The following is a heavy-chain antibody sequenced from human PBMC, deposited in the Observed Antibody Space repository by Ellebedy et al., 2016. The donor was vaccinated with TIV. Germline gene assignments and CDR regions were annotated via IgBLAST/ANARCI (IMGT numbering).Heavy chain of an antibody. J-gene: IGHJ4*02. CDR3: AKDLPYCGGDCYSLFGY. CDR1: GFTFSSYA. Sequence: GESLKISCAASGFTFSSYAMSWVRQAPGKGLEWVSVIRGSGGSTYYADSVKGRFTISRANSNNTLYLQMNSVRAEDTAVYYCAKDLPYCGGDCYSLFGYWGQGTLVTVSS. CDR2: IRGSGGST. V-gene: IGHV3-23*01. D-gene: IGHD2-21*02.